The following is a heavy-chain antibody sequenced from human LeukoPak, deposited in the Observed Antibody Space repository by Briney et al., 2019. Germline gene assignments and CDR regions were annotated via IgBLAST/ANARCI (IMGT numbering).Heavy chain of an antibody. V-gene: IGHV5-51*01. Sequence: GESLKISCKGSGYSFTSYWIGWVRQMPRKGLEWMGIIYPGDSDTRYSPSFQGQVTISADKSISTAYLQWSSLKASDTAMYYCARLGEYCTNGVCYAPDFDYWGQGTLVTVSS. D-gene: IGHD2-8*01. CDR1: GYSFTSYW. CDR3: ARLGEYCTNGVCYAPDFDY. J-gene: IGHJ4*02. CDR2: IYPGDSDT.